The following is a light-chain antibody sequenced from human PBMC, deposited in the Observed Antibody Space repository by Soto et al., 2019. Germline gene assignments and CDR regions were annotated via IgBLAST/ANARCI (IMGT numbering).Light chain of an antibody. CDR2: AAS. V-gene: IGKV1D-12*01. CDR1: QAISTW. CDR3: QQANSFPRT. Sequence: DIKMTQSPSSVSASVGDRVTITCRASQAISTWLAWYQQKPGKAPKLLIYAASNLQTGVPSRFIGRGSGTDLTLTISSLQPEDIATYYCQQANSFPRTFGQGPKVEIK. J-gene: IGKJ1*01.